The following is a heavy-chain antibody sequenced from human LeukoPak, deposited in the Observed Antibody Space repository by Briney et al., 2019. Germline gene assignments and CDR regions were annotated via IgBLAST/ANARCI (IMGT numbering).Heavy chain of an antibody. J-gene: IGHJ4*02. CDR1: GYSFANDW. D-gene: IGHD5-18*01. CDR3: VTVNTAMTPAFFNY. Sequence: GESLKISCKASGYSFANDWIGWVRQMPGKGLEYMVIIYPHDSETRYSRSLQGQVTISADTSITTAYLQWSSLRASDAAMYYCVTVNTAMTPAFFNYWGQGTLVTVSS. CDR2: IYPHDSET. V-gene: IGHV5-51*01.